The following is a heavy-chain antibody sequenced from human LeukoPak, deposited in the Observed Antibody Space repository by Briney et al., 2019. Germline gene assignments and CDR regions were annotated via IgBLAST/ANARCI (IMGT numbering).Heavy chain of an antibody. CDR2: INWNGGST. D-gene: IGHD3-10*01. CDR1: GFTFDDYG. Sequence: GGSLRLSCAASGFTFDDYGMSWVRQAPGKGLEWVSGINWNGGSTGYADSVKGRFTISRDNAKNSLYLQMNSLRAEDTALYYCARDALGYYSSGSYYEYWGQGTLVTVSS. CDR3: ARDALGYYSSGSYYEY. V-gene: IGHV3-20*04. J-gene: IGHJ4*02.